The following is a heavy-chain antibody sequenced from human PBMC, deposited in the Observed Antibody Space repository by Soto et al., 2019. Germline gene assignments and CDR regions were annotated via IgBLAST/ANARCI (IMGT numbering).Heavy chain of an antibody. CDR1: GGSISTYY. Sequence: TLSLTCTVSGGSISTYYWSWIRQPPGGTLEWIGYIYASGATTYNPSLESRVTMSVDMPNNEFSLELTSLTAADTAVYYCARSHSFDGSIYHYYFDFWGQGTLLTVSS. CDR3: ARSHSFDGSIYHYYFDF. D-gene: IGHD3-10*01. J-gene: IGHJ4*02. CDR2: IYASGAT. V-gene: IGHV4-59*01.